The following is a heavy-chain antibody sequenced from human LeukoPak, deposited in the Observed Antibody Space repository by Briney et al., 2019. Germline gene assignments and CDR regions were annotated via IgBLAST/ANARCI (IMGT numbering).Heavy chain of an antibody. CDR1: GFTLRSYS. V-gene: IGHV3-23*01. CDR2: LTGGGGET. Sequence: PGGSLRLSCAGSGFTLRSYSMNWVRQAPGKGLEWVSTLTGGGGETSYADSVKGRFTMSRDSSNNKVFLQMNNVKPEDTAVYYCARCPLEGYEGNYFLYYFDSWGQGTQVTVSS. J-gene: IGHJ4*02. D-gene: IGHD2/OR15-2a*01. CDR3: ARCPLEGYEGNYFLYYFDS.